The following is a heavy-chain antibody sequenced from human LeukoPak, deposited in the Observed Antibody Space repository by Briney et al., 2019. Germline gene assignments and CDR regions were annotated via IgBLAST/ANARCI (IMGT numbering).Heavy chain of an antibody. V-gene: IGHV3-21*01. CDR2: ISSSSSYI. CDR3: AREDLVSGSYPDAFDI. Sequence: GGSLRLSCAASGFTFSSYSMNWVRQAPGKGLEWVSSISSSSSYIYYADSVKGRFTISRDNAKNSPYLQMNSLRAEDTAVYYCAREDLVSGSYPDAFDIWGQGTMVTVSS. D-gene: IGHD1-26*01. CDR1: GFTFSSYS. J-gene: IGHJ3*02.